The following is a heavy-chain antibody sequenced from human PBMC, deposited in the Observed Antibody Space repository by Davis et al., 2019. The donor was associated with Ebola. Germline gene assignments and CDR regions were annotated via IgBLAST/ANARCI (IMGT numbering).Heavy chain of an antibody. V-gene: IGHV3-23*01. D-gene: IGHD1-26*01. J-gene: IGHJ3*01. CDR1: GFSFSSYS. CDR2: LGLSGDT. CDR3: SKDTSNVRFDV. Sequence: GESLKISCAASGFSFSSYSMNWVRQAPGKGLEWVSTLGLSGDTYYADSVKGRFTISRDNSMNTLHLQMNSLRVEDTAIYYCSKDTSNVRFDVWGQGTMVTVSS.